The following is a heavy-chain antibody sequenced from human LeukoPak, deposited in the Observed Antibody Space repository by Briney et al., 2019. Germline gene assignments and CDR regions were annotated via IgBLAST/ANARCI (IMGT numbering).Heavy chain of an antibody. Sequence: GGSLRLSCAASGFTFSSYGMNWVRQAPGKGLEWVSSISSSSSCIYYADSVKGRFTISRDNAKNSLYLQMNSLRAEDTAVYYCARGWELLHYYYMDVWGKGTTVTISS. CDR3: ARGWELLHYYYMDV. CDR1: GFTFSSYG. D-gene: IGHD1-26*01. J-gene: IGHJ6*03. V-gene: IGHV3-21*01. CDR2: ISSSSSCI.